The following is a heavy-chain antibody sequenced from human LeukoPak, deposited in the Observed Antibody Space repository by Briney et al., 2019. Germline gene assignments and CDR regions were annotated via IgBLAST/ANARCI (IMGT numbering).Heavy chain of an antibody. CDR2: IYYSGST. D-gene: IGHD6-13*01. V-gene: IGHV4-59*01. Sequence: SETLSLTCAVYGESFSDYYWSWIRQPPGKGLEWIGYIYYSGSTNYNPSLKSRVTISVDTSKNQFSLKLSSVTAADTAVYYCAREEGAAAGPVFDYWGQGTLVTVSS. J-gene: IGHJ4*02. CDR1: GESFSDYY. CDR3: AREEGAAAGPVFDY.